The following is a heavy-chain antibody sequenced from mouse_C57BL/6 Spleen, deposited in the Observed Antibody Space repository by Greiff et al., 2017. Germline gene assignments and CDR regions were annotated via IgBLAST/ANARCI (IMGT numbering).Heavy chain of an antibody. CDR1: GFTFSDYG. J-gene: IGHJ4*01. CDR3: ARFMSYYYAMDY. Sequence: EVMLVESGGGLVKPGGSLKLSCAASGFTFSDYGMHWVRQAPEKGLEWVAYISSGSNTIYYADTVKGRFTISRDNAKNTLFLQMTSLRSEDTAMYYCARFMSYYYAMDYWGQGTSVTVSS. D-gene: IGHD1-1*01. V-gene: IGHV5-17*01. CDR2: ISSGSNTI.